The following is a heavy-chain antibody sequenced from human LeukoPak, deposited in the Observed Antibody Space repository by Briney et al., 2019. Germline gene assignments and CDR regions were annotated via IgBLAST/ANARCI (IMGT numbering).Heavy chain of an antibody. CDR3: ARDAYFDH. CDR1: GYTFTAYR. J-gene: IGHJ4*02. CDR2: INPDTGDT. Sequence: ASVKVSCMASGYTFTAYRMHWVRQAPGQGLEWMGWINPDTGDTNYAQNFQGRVTMTRDMTFTTAYMDLDSLTSDDTAVYYCARDAYFDHWGQGTLVTVSS. V-gene: IGHV1-2*02.